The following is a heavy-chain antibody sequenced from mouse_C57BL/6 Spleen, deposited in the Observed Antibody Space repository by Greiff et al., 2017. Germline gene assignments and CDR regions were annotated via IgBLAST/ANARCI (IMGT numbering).Heavy chain of an antibody. CDR1: GFTFSSYG. V-gene: IGHV5-6*01. CDR2: ISSGGSYT. Sequence: EVQWVESGGDLVKPGGSLKLSCAASGFTFSSYGMSWVRQTPDKRLEWVATISSGGSYTYYPDSVKGRFTISRDNAKNTLYLQMSSLKSEDTAMYYCARDSSGYEDYFDYWGQGTTLTVSS. J-gene: IGHJ2*01. D-gene: IGHD3-2*02. CDR3: ARDSSGYEDYFDY.